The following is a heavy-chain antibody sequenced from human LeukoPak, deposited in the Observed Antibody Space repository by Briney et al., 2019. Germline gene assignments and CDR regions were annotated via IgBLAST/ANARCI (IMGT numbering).Heavy chain of an antibody. CDR1: GYTFTGYY. J-gene: IGHJ4*02. V-gene: IGHV1-2*02. Sequence: GASVKVSCKASGYTFTGYYMHWVRQAPGQGLEWMGWINPNSGGTNYAQKFQGRVTMTRDTSISTAYMELSRLRSDDTAVYYCARDVRTMVRGVIGPKLDYWGQGTLVTVSS. D-gene: IGHD3-10*01. CDR3: ARDVRTMVRGVIGPKLDY. CDR2: INPNSGGT.